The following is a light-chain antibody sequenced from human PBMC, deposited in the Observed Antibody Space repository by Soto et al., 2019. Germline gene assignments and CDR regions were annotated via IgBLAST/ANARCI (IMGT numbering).Light chain of an antibody. V-gene: IGKV3-15*01. J-gene: IGKJ2*01. CDR2: GAS. CDR3: QRYNTWPPT. CDR1: QSVSRN. Sequence: EIVMTQSPATLSVSPGERATLSCRASQSVSRNLAWYQQKPGQAPRLLIYGASTSATGIPARFSGSGSGTAVTLTSSSMLSEDFAVSYCQRYNTWPPTFGQGTKLEIK.